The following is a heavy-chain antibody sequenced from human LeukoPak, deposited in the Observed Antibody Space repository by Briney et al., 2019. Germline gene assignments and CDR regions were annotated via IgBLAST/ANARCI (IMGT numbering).Heavy chain of an antibody. J-gene: IGHJ4*02. D-gene: IGHD3-22*01. CDR1: GGSINDRDW. V-gene: IGHV4-4*02. Sequence: SETLSLTCDVSGGSINDRDWWTWVRQPPGKGLEWLGEIQSSGRTNYNPSLKSRVTFSINKSQNQVFLNLGSVTAADTAVYYCMLGSGSYDSSDFDYWGQGTLVTVSS. CDR2: IQSSGRT. CDR3: MLGSGSYDSSDFDY.